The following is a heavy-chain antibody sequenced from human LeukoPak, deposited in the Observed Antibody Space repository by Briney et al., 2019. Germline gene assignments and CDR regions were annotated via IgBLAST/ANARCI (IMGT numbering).Heavy chain of an antibody. J-gene: IGHJ4*02. D-gene: IGHD3-22*01. V-gene: IGHV3-7*01. CDR3: AREMRSYDSSGYYSFDY. Sequence: GGSLRLSCAASGFTFSSYWMSWVRQAPGKGLEWVANIKQDGSEKYYVDSVKGRFTISRDNAKNSQYLQMNSLRAEDTAVYYCAREMRSYDSSGYYSFDYWGQGTLVTVSS. CDR1: GFTFSSYW. CDR2: IKQDGSEK.